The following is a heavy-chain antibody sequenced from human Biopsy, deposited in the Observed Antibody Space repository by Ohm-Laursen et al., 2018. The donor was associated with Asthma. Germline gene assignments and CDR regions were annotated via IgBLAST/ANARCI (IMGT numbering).Heavy chain of an antibody. V-gene: IGHV4-59*01. CDR2: IYFSGNT. Sequence: SEILSLTCTVSGGSITSFYWSWIRQPPGRGLEWIGYIYFSGNTNYNPSLKSRVTISIDTSKNHFSLKLTSVTAADTAVYFCARRGGVRRYFDYWGQGTLVTVSS. CDR3: ARRGGVRRYFDY. D-gene: IGHD3-16*01. CDR1: GGSITSFY. J-gene: IGHJ4*02.